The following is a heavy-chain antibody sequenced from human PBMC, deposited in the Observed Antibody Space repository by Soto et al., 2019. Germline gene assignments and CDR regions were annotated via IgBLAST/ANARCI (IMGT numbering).Heavy chain of an antibody. Sequence: QVQLVQSGAEVKKPGSSVKVSCKASGGTFSSYAISWVRQAPGQGLEWMGGIIPIFGTANYAQKFQGRVTITADESTSTAYMELSSLRSEDTAVYYCARERGRDYKYYYDSSGYLHWYFDLWGRGTLVTVSS. CDR1: GGTFSSYA. V-gene: IGHV1-69*01. CDR2: IIPIFGTA. CDR3: ARERGRDYKYYYDSSGYLHWYFDL. D-gene: IGHD3-22*01. J-gene: IGHJ2*01.